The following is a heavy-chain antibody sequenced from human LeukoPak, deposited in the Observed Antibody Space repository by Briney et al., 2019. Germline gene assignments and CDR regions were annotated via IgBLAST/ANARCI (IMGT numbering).Heavy chain of an antibody. CDR1: GFTFDDYA. V-gene: IGHV3-9*01. CDR2: ISWNSGSI. D-gene: IGHD4-17*01. J-gene: IGHJ6*02. CDR3: AKDRGGYTVTTRPYYYYYGMDV. Sequence: PGGSLRLSCAASGFTFDDYAMHWVRQAPGKGLEWVSGISWNSGSIGYADSVKGRFTISRDNAKNSLYLQMNSLRAEDTALHYCAKDRGGYTVTTRPYYYYYGMDVWGQGTTVTVSS.